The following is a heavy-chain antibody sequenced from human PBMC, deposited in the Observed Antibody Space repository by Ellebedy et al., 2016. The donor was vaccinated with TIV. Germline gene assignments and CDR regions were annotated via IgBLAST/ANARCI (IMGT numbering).Heavy chain of an antibody. V-gene: IGHV3-23*01. J-gene: IGHJ4*02. CDR2: ISGSGAGT. CDR3: AKDLVTFFRGIISY. Sequence: GESLKISCAASGFTFSSYAMSWVRQAPGKGVEWVSAISGSGAGTYYADSVKGRFTIFRDNSKNTLYLQMHSLRAEDTAVYYCAKDLVTFFRGIISYWGQGTLVTVSS. CDR1: GFTFSSYA. D-gene: IGHD3-10*01.